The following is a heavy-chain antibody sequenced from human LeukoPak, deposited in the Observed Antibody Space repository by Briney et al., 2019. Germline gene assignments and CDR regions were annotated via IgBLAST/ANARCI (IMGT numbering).Heavy chain of an antibody. CDR2: IYYSGST. V-gene: IGHV4-59*01. Sequence: SETLSLTCTVSDGSLNTYDWSWIRQPPGQGLEWIGYIYYSGSTISNPSLSSRVTISLDPSRNQFSLKLNAATAADTAVYYWAGEHRGGYRFDYWGQGTLVTVSS. CDR3: AGEHRGGYRFDY. J-gene: IGHJ4*02. CDR1: DGSLNTYD. D-gene: IGHD3-22*01.